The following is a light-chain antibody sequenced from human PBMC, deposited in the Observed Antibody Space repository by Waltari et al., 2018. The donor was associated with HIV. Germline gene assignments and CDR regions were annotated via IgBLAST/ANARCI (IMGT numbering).Light chain of an antibody. V-gene: IGKV4-1*01. CDR2: WAS. CDR1: QNILYSSNNKNY. CDR3: QQYYTTPHT. J-gene: IGKJ2*01. Sequence: DIVMTQSPDSLAVSLGERATINCKSSQNILYSSNNKNYLAWHQQKPGQPPKLLIYWASTREFGVPDRFSGSGSGTDFTLTVSSLQAEDVAVYYCQQYYTTPHTFGQGTNLEIK.